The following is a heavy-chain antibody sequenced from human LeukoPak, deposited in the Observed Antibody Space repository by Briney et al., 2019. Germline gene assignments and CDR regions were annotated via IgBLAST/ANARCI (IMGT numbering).Heavy chain of an antibody. V-gene: IGHV1-69*13. D-gene: IGHD5-12*01. CDR3: ARDQNYSGYDVFDY. CDR2: IIPIFGTT. CDR1: GDTFSSYG. J-gene: IGHJ4*02. Sequence: ASVKVSCKAFGDTFSSYGISWVRQAPGQGLEWMGGIIPIFGTTNYAQKFQGRVTITADESTSTAYMELSSLRSEDTAVYYCARDQNYSGYDVFDYWGQGTLVTVSS.